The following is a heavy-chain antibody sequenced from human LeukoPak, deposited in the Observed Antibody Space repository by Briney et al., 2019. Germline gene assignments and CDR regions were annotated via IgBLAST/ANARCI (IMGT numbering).Heavy chain of an antibody. Sequence: GASVRVSCKVSGYTLTQLAIHWVRPALGKGLEWMGGFEPEDDETIYAQRLQGRVTMTEDTSTDTANMELSSLRSEDTAVYYCATYSGSYYLHWGQGTLVTVSS. J-gene: IGHJ4*02. V-gene: IGHV1-24*01. D-gene: IGHD1-26*01. CDR1: GYTLTQLA. CDR2: FEPEDDET. CDR3: ATYSGSYYLH.